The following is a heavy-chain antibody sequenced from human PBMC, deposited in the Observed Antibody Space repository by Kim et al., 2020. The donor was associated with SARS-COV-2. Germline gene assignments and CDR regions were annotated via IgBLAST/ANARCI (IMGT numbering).Heavy chain of an antibody. Sequence: NYTPKSQGRVTLTTDTPASTAYMGLRSLRSDDTAVYYCAREDVTFFDYWGQGTLVTVSS. J-gene: IGHJ4*02. D-gene: IGHD2-21*02. CDR3: AREDVTFFDY. V-gene: IGHV1-18*01.